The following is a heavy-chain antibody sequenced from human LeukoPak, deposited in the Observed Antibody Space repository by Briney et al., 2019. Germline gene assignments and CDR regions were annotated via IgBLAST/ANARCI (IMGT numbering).Heavy chain of an antibody. V-gene: IGHV3-30*04. CDR3: ARDPMNYGANWFDP. J-gene: IGHJ5*02. Sequence: GGSLRLSCAASGFSFSSYAMHWVRQAPGKGLEWVAVISYDGSNKYYADSVKGRFTISRDNSKNTLYLQMNSLRAEDTAVYYCARDPMNYGANWFDPWGQGTLVTVSS. CDR2: ISYDGSNK. CDR1: GFSFSSYA. D-gene: IGHD1-7*01.